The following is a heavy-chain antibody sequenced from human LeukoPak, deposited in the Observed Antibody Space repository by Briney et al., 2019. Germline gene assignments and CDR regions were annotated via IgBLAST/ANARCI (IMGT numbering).Heavy chain of an antibody. V-gene: IGHV3-9*01. Sequence: GGSLRLSCAASGFTLDDYAMNWVRQAPGKGLEWVAGIIWNSGLIGYADSVKGRFTISRDNARKSLYLRMNSLRLEDTALYYCAKDMGLLKYGDKLGFWGQGTLVTVSS. CDR2: IIWNSGLI. J-gene: IGHJ4*02. CDR1: GFTLDDYA. D-gene: IGHD4-23*01. CDR3: AKDMGLLKYGDKLGF.